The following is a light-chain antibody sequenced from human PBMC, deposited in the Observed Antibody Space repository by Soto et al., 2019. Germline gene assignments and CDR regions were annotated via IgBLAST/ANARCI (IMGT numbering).Light chain of an antibody. CDR1: QDINNY. Sequence: DIQMTQSPSSLSASVGDIVAISCQASQDINNYLNWYQQKPGKAPNLLIYAASSLQSGVPSRFRGSGSGTDFTLTISSLQPEDFATYYCQQTYSTTQRFGQRTKVDI. V-gene: IGKV1-39*01. CDR3: QQTYSTTQR. J-gene: IGKJ1*01. CDR2: AAS.